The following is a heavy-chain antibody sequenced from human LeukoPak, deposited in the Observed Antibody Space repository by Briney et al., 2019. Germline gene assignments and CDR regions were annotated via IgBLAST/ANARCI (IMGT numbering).Heavy chain of an antibody. V-gene: IGHV5-51*01. CDR1: GYSLTSYW. J-gene: IGHJ4*02. CDR3: ARGGWSGYCSSTSCSIFDY. D-gene: IGHD2-2*01. Sequence: GESLNISCKGSGYSLTSYWIGWVRHLPGKGLEWMGIIYPGDSDTRYSPSFQGQVTISADKSISNAYLQWSSLKASDTAMYYCARGGWSGYCSSTSCSIFDYWGQGTLVTVSS. CDR2: IYPGDSDT.